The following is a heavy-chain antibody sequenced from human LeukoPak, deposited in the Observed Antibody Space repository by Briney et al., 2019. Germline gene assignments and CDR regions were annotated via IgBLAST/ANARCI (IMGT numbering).Heavy chain of an antibody. D-gene: IGHD3-16*02. CDR1: GGTFSSYA. Sequence: ASVKVSCKASGGTFSSYAISWVRQAPGQGLEWMGGIIPIFGTANYAQKFQGRVTITADESTSTAYMELSSLRSEDTAVYYCARDHKVYYDYVWGSYRLDYWGQGTLVTVSS. V-gene: IGHV1-69*01. J-gene: IGHJ4*02. CDR2: IIPIFGTA. CDR3: ARDHKVYYDYVWGSYRLDY.